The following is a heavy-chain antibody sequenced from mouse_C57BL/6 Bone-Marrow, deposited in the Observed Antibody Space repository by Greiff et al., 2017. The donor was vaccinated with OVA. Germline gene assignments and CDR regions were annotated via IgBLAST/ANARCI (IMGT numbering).Heavy chain of an antibody. J-gene: IGHJ1*03. V-gene: IGHV5-6*02. CDR2: ISSGGSYT. Sequence: EVMLVESGGDLVKPGGSLKLSCAASGFTFSSYGMSWVRQTPAKRLEWVATISSGGSYTYYPDSVKGRFTISRDNAKNTLYLQMSSLKSYDTSLFYCARQSSTVVGYFDVWGTGTTVTVSS. CDR3: ARQSSTVVGYFDV. CDR1: GFTFSSYG. D-gene: IGHD1-1*01.